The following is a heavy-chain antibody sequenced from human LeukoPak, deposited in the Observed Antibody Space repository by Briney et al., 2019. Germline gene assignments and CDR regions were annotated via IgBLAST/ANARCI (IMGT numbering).Heavy chain of an antibody. CDR3: AAPPGGGGEDTGAY. V-gene: IGHV3-30*04. CDR2: ISYDGSNK. J-gene: IGHJ4*02. D-gene: IGHD2-15*01. CDR1: GFTFSSYA. Sequence: PWGSLRLSCAASGFTFSSYAMHWLRQAPGKGLEWVAVISYDGSNKYYTDSVKGRFTTSRDNSKNTLYLQMNSLGAEDTAVYYCAAPPGGGGEDTGAYWGQGTLVTVSS.